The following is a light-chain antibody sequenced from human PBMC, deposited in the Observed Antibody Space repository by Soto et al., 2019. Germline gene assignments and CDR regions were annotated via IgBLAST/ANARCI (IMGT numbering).Light chain of an antibody. CDR2: G. CDR1: SSNIGAGYP. Sequence: QSVLTQPPSVSGAPGQRVTISCTGSSSNIGAGYPVHWYQQLPGTAPKLLVAGNRPSGVPDRFSVSKSGASAALAITGLQAEDEDDYYCQSYDSSRRRRWVFGGGTQLTVL. J-gene: IGLJ3*02. CDR3: QSYDSSRRRRWV. V-gene: IGLV1-40*01.